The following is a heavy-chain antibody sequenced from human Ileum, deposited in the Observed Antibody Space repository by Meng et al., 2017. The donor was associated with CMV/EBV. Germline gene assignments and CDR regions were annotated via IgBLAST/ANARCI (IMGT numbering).Heavy chain of an antibody. J-gene: IGHJ4*02. Sequence: GESLKISCAASDFPFRDYWMHWVRPAPGKGLVWISRMNYDGSSIRYVDSVKGRFTIYRDNSKSTVDLQMNSLRVEDTAFYYCARRGDLTGTKAFDYWGQGTLVTVSS. CDR1: DFPFRDYW. CDR2: MNYDGSSI. V-gene: IGHV3-74*01. CDR3: ARRGDLTGTKAFDY. D-gene: IGHD1-7*01.